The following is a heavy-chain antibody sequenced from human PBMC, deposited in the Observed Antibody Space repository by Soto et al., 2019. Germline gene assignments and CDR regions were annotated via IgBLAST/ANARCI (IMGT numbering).Heavy chain of an antibody. D-gene: IGHD3-22*01. V-gene: IGHV4-59*01. J-gene: IGHJ4*02. Sequence: NPSETLSLTCIVSGGPLSTYYWSWIRQPPGKGLECIGYIQNSGSTKYNPSLESRITMSVDTSNNQFSLKLSSVTAADTAVYFCARLQLGYYDGNPYPYCFDHWGQGALVTVSS. CDR1: GGPLSTYY. CDR3: ARLQLGYYDGNPYPYCFDH. CDR2: IQNSGST.